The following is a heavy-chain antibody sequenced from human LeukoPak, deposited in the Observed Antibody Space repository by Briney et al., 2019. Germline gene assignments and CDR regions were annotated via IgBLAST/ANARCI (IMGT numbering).Heavy chain of an antibody. D-gene: IGHD6-13*01. J-gene: IGHJ4*02. Sequence: GGSLRLSCAASGFTFNSYGMHWVRQAPGKGLEWVAFIRYDGSNKYYADSVKGRFTISRDNAKNSLYLQMNSLRAEDTALYYCAKDTSIAAAGIDYWGQGTLVTVSS. CDR2: IRYDGSNK. CDR3: AKDTSIAAAGIDY. CDR1: GFTFNSYG. V-gene: IGHV3-30*02.